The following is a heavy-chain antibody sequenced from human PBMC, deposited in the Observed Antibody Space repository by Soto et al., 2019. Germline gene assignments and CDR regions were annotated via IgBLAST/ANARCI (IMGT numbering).Heavy chain of an antibody. CDR1: GFTFSSYA. V-gene: IGHV3-30-3*01. Sequence: GGSLRLSCAASGFTFSSYAMHWVRQAPGKGLEWVAVISYDGSNKYYADSVKGRFTISRDNSKNTLYLQMNSLRAEDTAVYYCARDEYGANYYFDYWRQGTLVTVSS. CDR3: ARDEYGANYYFDY. CDR2: ISYDGSNK. J-gene: IGHJ4*02. D-gene: IGHD4-17*01.